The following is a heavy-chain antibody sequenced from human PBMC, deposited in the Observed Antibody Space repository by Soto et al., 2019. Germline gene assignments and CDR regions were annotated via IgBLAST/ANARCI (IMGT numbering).Heavy chain of an antibody. D-gene: IGHD2-15*01. J-gene: IGHJ4*02. CDR2: ICGSDGST. Sequence: HPGGSLRLSCAASGFTFSRYTMSWVRQAPGKGLEWVSSICGSDGSTYYADSVKGRFTISRDISKNTLYLQMNSLRAEDTAVFYCAKGAGGSCFSSSDSWGQGTPVTVSS. CDR3: AKGAGGSCFSSSDS. V-gene: IGHV3-23*01. CDR1: GFTFSRYT.